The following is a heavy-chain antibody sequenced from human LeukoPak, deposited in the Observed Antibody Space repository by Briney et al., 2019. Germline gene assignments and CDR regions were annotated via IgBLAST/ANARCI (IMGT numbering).Heavy chain of an antibody. Sequence: GALRLSCAASGFTFSSYLMHWVRQAPGKGLVWVSRINSDGISTTYADSVKGRFTTSRDNAKNTLYLHVNSLRAEDTAVYYCTRESYSGSYLDVWGQGTTVTVSS. V-gene: IGHV3-74*01. D-gene: IGHD1-26*01. CDR2: INSDGIST. J-gene: IGHJ6*02. CDR1: GFTFSSYL. CDR3: TRESYSGSYLDV.